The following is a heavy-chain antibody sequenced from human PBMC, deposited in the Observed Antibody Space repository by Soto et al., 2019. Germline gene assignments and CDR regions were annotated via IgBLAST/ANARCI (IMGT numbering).Heavy chain of an antibody. Sequence: ASVKVSCKASGYTFTSYGISWVRQAPGQGLEWMGWISAYNGNTNYAQKLQGRVTMTTDTSTSTAYMELRSLRSDDTAVYYCARGTGYCSGGSCNWFYPWGRGTLVTVSS. J-gene: IGHJ5*02. D-gene: IGHD2-15*01. CDR3: ARGTGYCSGGSCNWFYP. V-gene: IGHV1-18*01. CDR1: GYTFTSYG. CDR2: ISAYNGNT.